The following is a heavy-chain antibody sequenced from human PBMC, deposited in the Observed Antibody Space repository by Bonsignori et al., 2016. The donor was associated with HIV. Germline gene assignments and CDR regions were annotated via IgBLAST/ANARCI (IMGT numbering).Heavy chain of an antibody. J-gene: IGHJ6*03. CDR2: IRGKAYGGTT. Sequence: GGSLRLSCTASGFTFGDYAMSWVRQAPGKGLEWVGFIRGKAYGGTTEYAASLKGRFTISRDDSKSIAYLQMNSLKTEDTAVYYCTRHPVVPAAIILGYYYYMDVWGKGTTVTVSS. D-gene: IGHD2-2*02. V-gene: IGHV3-49*04. CDR3: TRHPVVPAAIILGYYYYMDV. CDR1: GFTFGDYA.